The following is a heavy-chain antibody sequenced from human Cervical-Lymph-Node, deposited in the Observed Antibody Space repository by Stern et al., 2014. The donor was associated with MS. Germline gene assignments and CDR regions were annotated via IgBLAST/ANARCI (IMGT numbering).Heavy chain of an antibody. V-gene: IGHV3-66*01. J-gene: IGHJ4*02. CDR2: LYSGGST. Sequence: EMQLVESGGDLVQPGGSLRLSCAASGFTVSDYYMSWVRQAPGKGLEWVSILYSGGSTDYADSLKGRFTITRDNSKDTVFIELNSLRGEDTAVYYCARVYSSWAHNLYYFDFWGRGTLVTVSS. D-gene: IGHD4-11*01. CDR3: ARVYSSWAHNLYYFDF. CDR1: GFTVSDYY.